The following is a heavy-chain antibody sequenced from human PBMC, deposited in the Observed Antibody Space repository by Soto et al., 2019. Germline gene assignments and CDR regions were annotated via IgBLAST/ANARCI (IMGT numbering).Heavy chain of an antibody. Sequence: PGGYLTLSCADSGFTFSSYAMHWVRQAPGKGLEWVAVISYDGSNKYYADSVKGRFTISRDNSKNTLYLQMNSLRAEDTAVYYCARDLGYSYGFPPNYYYYYGMDVWGLGTTVTVSS. D-gene: IGHD5-18*01. CDR2: ISYDGSNK. J-gene: IGHJ6*02. CDR1: GFTFSSYA. CDR3: ARDLGYSYGFPPNYYYYYGMDV. V-gene: IGHV3-30-3*01.